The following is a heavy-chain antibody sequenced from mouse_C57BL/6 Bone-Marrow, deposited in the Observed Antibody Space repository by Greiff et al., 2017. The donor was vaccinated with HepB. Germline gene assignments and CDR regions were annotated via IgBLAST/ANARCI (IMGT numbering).Heavy chain of an antibody. D-gene: IGHD1-1*01. Sequence: EVKVEESGGGLVQPGGSMKLSCAASGFTFSDAWMDWVRQSPEKGLEWVAEIRNKANNHATYYAESVKGRFTISRDDSKSSVYLQMNSLRAEDTGIYYCTSTTVVEGYFDYWGQGTTLTVSS. CDR1: GFTFSDAW. CDR2: IRNKANNHAT. J-gene: IGHJ2*01. CDR3: TSTTVVEGYFDY. V-gene: IGHV6-6*01.